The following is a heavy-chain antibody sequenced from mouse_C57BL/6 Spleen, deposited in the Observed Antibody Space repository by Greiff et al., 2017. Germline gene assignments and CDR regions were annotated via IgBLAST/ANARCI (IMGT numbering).Heavy chain of an antibody. Sequence: EVQRVESGPELVKPGASVKMSCKASGYTFTDYNMHWVKQRHGKSLEWIGYINPNNGGTSYNQKFKGKATLTVNKSSSTAYMELRSLTSEDSAVYYCARTRGGWLLLDYWGQGTSVTVSS. J-gene: IGHJ4*01. D-gene: IGHD2-3*01. V-gene: IGHV1-22*01. CDR3: ARTRGGWLLLDY. CDR1: GYTFTDYN. CDR2: INPNNGGT.